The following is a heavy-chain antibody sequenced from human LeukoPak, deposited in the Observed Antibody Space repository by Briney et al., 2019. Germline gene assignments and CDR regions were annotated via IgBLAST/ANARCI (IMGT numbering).Heavy chain of an antibody. CDR2: ISSSGSTI. Sequence: PGGSLRLSCAASGFTFSDYYMSWIRQAPGKGLEWVSYISSSGSTIYYADSVKGRFTISRDNAKNSLYLQMNSLRAEDTAVYYCARALKAYYYYYMDVWGKGTTVAISS. CDR1: GFTFSDYY. J-gene: IGHJ6*03. CDR3: ARALKAYYYYYMDV. V-gene: IGHV3-11*01.